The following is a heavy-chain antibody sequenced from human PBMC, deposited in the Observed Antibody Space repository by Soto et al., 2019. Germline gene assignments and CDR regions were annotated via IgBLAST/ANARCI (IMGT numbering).Heavy chain of an antibody. J-gene: IGHJ3*02. CDR1: GGSISSGGYC. Sequence: PSESLSLTCTVSGGSISSGGYCWSWIRQHPGKGLEWIGYIYYSGSTYYNPSLKSRVTISVDTSKNQFSLKLSSVTAADTAVYYCARAVGGLRFLEWLFGAFDIWGQGTMVTVSS. CDR3: ARAVGGLRFLEWLFGAFDI. CDR2: IYYSGST. V-gene: IGHV4-31*03. D-gene: IGHD3-3*01.